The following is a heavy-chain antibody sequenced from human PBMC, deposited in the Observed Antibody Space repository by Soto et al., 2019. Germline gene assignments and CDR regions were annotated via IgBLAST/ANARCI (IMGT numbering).Heavy chain of an antibody. D-gene: IGHD2-8*01. CDR2: IYYSGST. CDR1: GGSVSSGSYY. Sequence: SETLSLPCTVSGGSVSSGSYYWSWIRQPPGKGLEWIGYIYYSGSTNYNPSLKSRVTISVDPSKNQFSLKLSSVTAADTAVYYCAKSDIVLMVYDGMDVWGQGTTVTVPS. V-gene: IGHV4-61*01. J-gene: IGHJ6*02. CDR3: AKSDIVLMVYDGMDV.